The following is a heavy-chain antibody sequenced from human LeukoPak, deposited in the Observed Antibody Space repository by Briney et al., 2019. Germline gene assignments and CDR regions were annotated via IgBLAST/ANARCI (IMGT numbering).Heavy chain of an antibody. J-gene: IGHJ4*02. D-gene: IGHD1-26*01. Sequence: SETLSLTCAVYGGSFSGYSWSWIRQPPGKGLEWIGEINHRGRTNYNPSLKSRVTISADTSKNQFSLKLSSVTAADTAVYYCARVGANGAGDYWGQGTLVTVSS. CDR2: INHRGRT. CDR3: ARVGANGAGDY. V-gene: IGHV4-34*01. CDR1: GGSFSGYS.